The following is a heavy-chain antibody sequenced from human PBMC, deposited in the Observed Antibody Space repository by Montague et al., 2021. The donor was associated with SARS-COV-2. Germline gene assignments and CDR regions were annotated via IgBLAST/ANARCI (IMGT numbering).Heavy chain of an antibody. CDR2: INHSGST. CDR1: GGSFSGYY. J-gene: IGHJ6*02. Sequence: SETLSLTCAVYGGSFSGYYWTWIRQSPRKGLEWIGEINHSGSTNHNPSLKSRVTISVDTSKNQFSLKLSSVTAADTAVYYCACGEITTRGLIYYYGMDVWGQVTTVTVSS. CDR3: ACGEITTRGLIYYYGMDV. V-gene: IGHV4-34*01. D-gene: IGHD4-11*01.